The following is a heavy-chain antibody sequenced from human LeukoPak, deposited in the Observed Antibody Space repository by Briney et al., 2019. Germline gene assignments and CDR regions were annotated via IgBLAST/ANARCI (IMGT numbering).Heavy chain of an antibody. D-gene: IGHD3-22*01. J-gene: IGHJ4*02. CDR1: GGSFSGYY. Sequence: SETLSLTCAVYGGSFSGYYWSWIRQPPGKGLEWIGEINHSGSTNYNPSLKSRVTISVDTSKNQFSLKLSSVTAADTAVYYCAGGSGYYPPRWGQGTLVTVSS. CDR3: AGGSGYYPPR. CDR2: INHSGST. V-gene: IGHV4-34*01.